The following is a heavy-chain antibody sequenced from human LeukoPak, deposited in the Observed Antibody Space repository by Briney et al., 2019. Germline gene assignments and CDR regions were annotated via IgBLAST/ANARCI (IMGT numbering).Heavy chain of an antibody. CDR2: ISSSSSTI. D-gene: IGHD5-18*01. V-gene: IGHV3-48*01. J-gene: IGHJ4*02. CDR3: ARDNGYSYGDFDY. Sequence: GGSLRLSCAASGFTFSSYSMNWVRQAPGKGLEWVSYISSSSSTIYYADSVKGRFTISRDNAKNSLYLQMNSLRAEDTAVYYCARDNGYSYGDFDYWGQGTLVTVSS. CDR1: GFTFSSYS.